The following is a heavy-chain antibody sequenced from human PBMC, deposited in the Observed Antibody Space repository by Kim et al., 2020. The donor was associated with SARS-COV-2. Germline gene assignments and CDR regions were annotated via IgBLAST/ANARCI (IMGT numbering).Heavy chain of an antibody. Sequence: GGSLRLSCAASGFTLSSYWVHWVRQAPGKGLLWVSRINSDGSSTSYADSVKGRFTISRDNAKNTLYLQMNSLRAEDTAIYYCALYGPGRIGNYMDVWGKGTTVTVSS. V-gene: IGHV3-74*01. CDR1: GFTLSSYW. D-gene: IGHD3-10*01. CDR2: INSDGSST. CDR3: ALYGPGRIGNYMDV. J-gene: IGHJ6*03.